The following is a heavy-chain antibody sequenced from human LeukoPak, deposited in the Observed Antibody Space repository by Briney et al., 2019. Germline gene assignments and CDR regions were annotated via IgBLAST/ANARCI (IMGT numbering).Heavy chain of an antibody. Sequence: GGSLRLSCAASGFTFSSYAMSWVRQAPGKGLEWVSAISGSGGSTYYADSVKGRFTISRDNSKNTLYLQMNSLRAEDTAVYYCAKDKSYDILTGYYRQYFQHWGQGTLVTVSS. V-gene: IGHV3-23*01. D-gene: IGHD3-9*01. CDR1: GFTFSSYA. J-gene: IGHJ1*01. CDR3: AKDKSYDILTGYYRQYFQH. CDR2: ISGSGGST.